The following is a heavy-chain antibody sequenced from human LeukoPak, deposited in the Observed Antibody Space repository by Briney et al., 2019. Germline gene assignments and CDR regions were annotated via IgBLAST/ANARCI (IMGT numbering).Heavy chain of an antibody. D-gene: IGHD2-2*02. V-gene: IGHV1-69*13. CDR2: IIPIFGTA. Sequence: GASVKVSCKASGGTFSSYAISWVQQAPGQGLEWMGGIIPIFGTANYAQKFQGRVTITADESTSTAYMELSSLRSEDTAVYYCARDLHCSSTSCYTQSGWGQGTLVTVSS. J-gene: IGHJ1*01. CDR3: ARDLHCSSTSCYTQSG. CDR1: GGTFSSYA.